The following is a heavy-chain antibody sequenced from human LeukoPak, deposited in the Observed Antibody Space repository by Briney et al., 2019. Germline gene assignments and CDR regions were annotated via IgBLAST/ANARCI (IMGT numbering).Heavy chain of an antibody. Sequence: GASVKVSCKASGGAFSSFSFSWVRQAPGQGLEWMGRIIPILGIANYAQKFQGRVTITADKSTSTAYMELSSLRSEDTAVYYCARGSSGWYDYWGQGTLVTVST. CDR2: IIPILGIA. CDR1: GGAFSSFS. CDR3: ARGSSGWYDY. D-gene: IGHD6-19*01. J-gene: IGHJ4*02. V-gene: IGHV1-69*04.